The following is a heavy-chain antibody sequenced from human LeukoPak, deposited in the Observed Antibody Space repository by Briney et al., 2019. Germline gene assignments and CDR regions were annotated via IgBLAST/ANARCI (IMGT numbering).Heavy chain of an antibody. CDR1: GGSISSYY. CDR2: ISYSGRT. D-gene: IGHD6-13*01. V-gene: IGHV4-59*01. Sequence: SETLSLTCTVSGGSISSYYWSWIRQPPGKGLECVGYISYSGRTNYNPPLKSRVTIFIDTSKNQFSLKLSSVTAADTAVYYCARGRIAALYYWGQGTLVTVSS. CDR3: ARGRIAALYY. J-gene: IGHJ4*02.